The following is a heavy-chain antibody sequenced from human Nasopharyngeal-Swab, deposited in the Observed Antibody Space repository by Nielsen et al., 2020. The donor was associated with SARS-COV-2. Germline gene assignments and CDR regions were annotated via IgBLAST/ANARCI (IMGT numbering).Heavy chain of an antibody. CDR3: ARLSWFGESIYYFDY. Sequence: ASVKASGKACGYTFTSYAMNWVRQAPGQGLEWMGWINTNTGNPTYAQGFTGRFVFSLDTSVSTAYLQISSLKAEDTAVYYCARLSWFGESIYYFDYWGQGTLVTVSS. D-gene: IGHD3-10*01. CDR2: INTNTGNP. CDR1: GYTFTSYA. V-gene: IGHV7-4-1*02. J-gene: IGHJ4*02.